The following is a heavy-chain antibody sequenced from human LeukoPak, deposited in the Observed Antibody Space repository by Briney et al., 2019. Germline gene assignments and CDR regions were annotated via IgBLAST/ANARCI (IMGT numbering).Heavy chain of an antibody. CDR3: ARRSYGTDYFDY. Sequence: PSETLSLTCTVSSYSISSGYYWGWIRQPPGKGLEWIGNIYHSGSTYYNPSLKSRVTISVDTSKNQFSLKLSSVTAADTAVYYCARRSYGTDYFDYWGQGTLVTVSS. CDR2: IYHSGST. V-gene: IGHV4-38-2*02. J-gene: IGHJ4*02. D-gene: IGHD5-18*01. CDR1: SYSISSGYY.